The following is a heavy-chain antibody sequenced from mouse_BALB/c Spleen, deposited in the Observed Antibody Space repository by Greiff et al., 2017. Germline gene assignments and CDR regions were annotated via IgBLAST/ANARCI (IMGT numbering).Heavy chain of an antibody. CDR1: GYTFTSYT. J-gene: IGHJ3*01. Sequence: QVQLQQSGAELARPGASVKMSCKASGYTFTSYTMYWVKQRPGQGLEWIGYINPSSGYTNYNQKFNDKATLTADKSSSTAYMQLSSLTSEDSEVYYCAREEDYGTAWFAYWGQGTLVTVSA. V-gene: IGHV1-4*01. D-gene: IGHD2-1*01. CDR2: INPSSGYT. CDR3: AREEDYGTAWFAY.